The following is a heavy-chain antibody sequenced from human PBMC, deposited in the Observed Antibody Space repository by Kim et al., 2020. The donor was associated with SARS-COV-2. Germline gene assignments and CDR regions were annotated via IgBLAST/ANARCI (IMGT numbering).Heavy chain of an antibody. CDR1: GFTFSSYG. Sequence: GGSLRLSCAASGFTFSSYGMHWVRQAPRKGLEWVAVISYDGSNKYYADSVKGRFTISRDNSKNTLYLQMNSLRAEDTAVYYCAGSGSPYYYYGMDVWGQGTTVTVSS. CDR3: AGSGSPYYYYGMDV. D-gene: IGHD3-10*01. J-gene: IGHJ6*02. CDR2: ISYDGSNK. V-gene: IGHV3-33*05.